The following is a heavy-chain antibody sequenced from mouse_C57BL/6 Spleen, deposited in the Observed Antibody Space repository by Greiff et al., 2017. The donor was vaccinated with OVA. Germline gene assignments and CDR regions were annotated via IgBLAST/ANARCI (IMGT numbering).Heavy chain of an antibody. D-gene: IGHD3-3*01. CDR3: ARRDLDEYYFGY. CDR1: GYAFTNYL. CDR2: INPGSGGT. Sequence: QVQLQQSGAELVRPGTSVKVSCKASGYAFTNYLIEWVKQRPGQGLEWIGVINPGSGGTNYNEKFKGKATLTADKSSSTAYMQLSSLTSEDSAVYFCARRDLDEYYFGYWGQGTTLTVSS. V-gene: IGHV1-54*01. J-gene: IGHJ2*01.